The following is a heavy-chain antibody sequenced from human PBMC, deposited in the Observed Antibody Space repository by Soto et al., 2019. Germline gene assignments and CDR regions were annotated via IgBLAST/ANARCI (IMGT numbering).Heavy chain of an antibody. Sequence: EVQLLESGGGLVQPGGSLRLSCAASGFTFSSYAMSWVRQAPGKGLEWVSAISGSGGSTYYADSVKGRFTISRDNSKNTLYLQMNSLRAEDTAVYYCADSHLEWLLSYNWFDPWGQGTLVTVSS. CDR2: ISGSGGST. D-gene: IGHD3-3*01. CDR3: ADSHLEWLLSYNWFDP. V-gene: IGHV3-23*01. CDR1: GFTFSSYA. J-gene: IGHJ5*02.